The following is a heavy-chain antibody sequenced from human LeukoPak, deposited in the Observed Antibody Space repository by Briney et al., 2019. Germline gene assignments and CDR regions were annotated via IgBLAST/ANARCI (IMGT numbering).Heavy chain of an antibody. CDR1: GFTSYW. Sequence: GGSLRLSCAASGFTSYWMSWGRQAPGKGLGWVADIKQDRSEKYYVDSVKGRVTISRANVKNALYLKMNSLIAEDTAVYYCSRGVVWFVPWGQGSLVTVSS. V-gene: IGHV3-7*01. CDR3: SRGVVWFVP. D-gene: IGHD2-2*01. J-gene: IGHJ5*02. CDR2: IKQDRSEK.